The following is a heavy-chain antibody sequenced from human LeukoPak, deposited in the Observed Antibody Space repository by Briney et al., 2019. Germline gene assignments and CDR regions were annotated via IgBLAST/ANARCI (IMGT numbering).Heavy chain of an antibody. CDR3: ARVAARHLDAFDI. V-gene: IGHV1-2*02. Sequence: ASVKVSCKASGYTFTSYDINWVRQATGQGLEWMGWINPNSGGTNYAQKFQGRVTMTRDTSISTAYMELSRLRSDDTAVYYCARVAARHLDAFDIWGQGTMVTVSS. CDR1: GYTFTSYD. CDR2: INPNSGGT. J-gene: IGHJ3*02. D-gene: IGHD6-6*01.